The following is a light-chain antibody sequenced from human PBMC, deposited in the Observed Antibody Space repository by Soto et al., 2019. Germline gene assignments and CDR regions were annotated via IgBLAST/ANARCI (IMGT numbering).Light chain of an antibody. CDR3: QQYCSSPPL. CDR1: QSVSSSY. V-gene: IGKV3-20*01. J-gene: IGKJ4*01. Sequence: EIVLTQSPGTLSLSPGERATLSCRAIQSVSSSYLAWYQQKPGQAPRLLIYGASSRATGIPDRFSGSGSGTDFTLTISRLEPEDLAVYYCQQYCSSPPLFGGGTKLEIK. CDR2: GAS.